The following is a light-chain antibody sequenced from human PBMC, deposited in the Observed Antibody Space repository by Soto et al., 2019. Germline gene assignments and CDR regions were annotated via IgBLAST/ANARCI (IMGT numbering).Light chain of an antibody. Sequence: QSALTQPPSASGSPGQSVTISCTGTSSDVGGYNYVSWYQQHPGKAPKLMVYEVSKRPSGVPDRFSGSKSGNTASLTVSGLQAEDEADYYCSSYADSNPVVFGGGTKLTVL. J-gene: IGLJ2*01. V-gene: IGLV2-8*01. CDR2: EVS. CDR1: SSDVGGYNY. CDR3: SSYADSNPVV.